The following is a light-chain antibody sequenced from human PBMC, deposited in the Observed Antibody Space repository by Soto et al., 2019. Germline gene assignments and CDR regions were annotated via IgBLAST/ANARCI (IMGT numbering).Light chain of an antibody. CDR2: NAS. J-gene: IGKJ1*01. CDR1: QSVSSY. Sequence: EIVLTQSPATLSLSPGERATLSCRASQSVSSYLAWYQQKPGQAPRLLLYNASNRATGIPARFSGSGSGTDFTLTISRLEPEDFAVYYCQQRSNWPRTFGQGTKVEIK. V-gene: IGKV3-11*01. CDR3: QQRSNWPRT.